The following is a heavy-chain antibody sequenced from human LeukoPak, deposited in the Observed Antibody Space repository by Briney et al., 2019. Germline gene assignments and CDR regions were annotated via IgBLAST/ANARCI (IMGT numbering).Heavy chain of an antibody. D-gene: IGHD6-13*01. CDR3: ARDAIAAARSKQRNWFDP. CDR1: GYTFTGYY. J-gene: IGHJ5*02. V-gene: IGHV1-2*02. CDR2: INPNSGGT. Sequence: ASVKVSCKASGYTFTGYYMHWVRQAPGQGLEWMGWINPNSGGTNYAQKFQGRVTMTRDTSISTAYMELSRLRSDDTAVYYCARDAIAAARSKQRNWFDPWGQGTLVTVPS.